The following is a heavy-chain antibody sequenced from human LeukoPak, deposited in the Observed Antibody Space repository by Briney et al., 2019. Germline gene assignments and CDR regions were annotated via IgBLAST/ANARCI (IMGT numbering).Heavy chain of an antibody. V-gene: IGHV3-21*01. D-gene: IGHD1-1*01. CDR1: GFTFTTYS. CDR2: ISSTSGSI. Sequence: GGSLRLSCAASGFTFTTYSMSWVRQAPEKGPEWVSSISSTSGSIFYADSVKGRFTVSRDNAKNSLDLQMNSLRAEDTAVYYCARMGHDILVPSGMDVWGQGTTVTVSS. CDR3: ARMGHDILVPSGMDV. J-gene: IGHJ6*02.